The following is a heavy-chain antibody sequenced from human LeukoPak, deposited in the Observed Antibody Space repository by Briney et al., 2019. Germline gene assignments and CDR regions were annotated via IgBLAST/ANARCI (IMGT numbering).Heavy chain of an antibody. Sequence: RPGGSLRLSCAASQFTFSNYDMSWVRQAPGRGLEWVSVVNSGSSSTSYADSVKGRFTISRDNSENTVYLQMNSLGAEDTAVYYCAKRGGGRYFDYWGQGTLVTVSS. J-gene: IGHJ4*02. CDR1: QFTFSNYD. D-gene: IGHD2-15*01. V-gene: IGHV3-23*03. CDR3: AKRGGGRYFDY. CDR2: VNSGSSST.